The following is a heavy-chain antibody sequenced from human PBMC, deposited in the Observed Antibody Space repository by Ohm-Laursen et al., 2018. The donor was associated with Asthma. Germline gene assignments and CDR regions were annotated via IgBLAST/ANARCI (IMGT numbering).Heavy chain of an antibody. J-gene: IGHJ3*02. CDR2: ISSSSSYT. Sequence: GSLRLSCAASGFTFSDYYMSWIRQAPGKGLEWVSYISSSSSYTNYADSVKGRFTISRDNAKNSLYLQMNSLRAEDTAVYYCATAYSYDTAGAFDIWGQGTMVTVSS. CDR3: ATAYSYDTAGAFDI. D-gene: IGHD5-18*01. CDR1: GFTFSDYY. V-gene: IGHV3-11*06.